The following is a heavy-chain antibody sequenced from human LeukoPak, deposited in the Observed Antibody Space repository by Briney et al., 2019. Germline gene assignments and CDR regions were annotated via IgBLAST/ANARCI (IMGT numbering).Heavy chain of an antibody. CDR2: INHSGST. Sequence: SENLSLTCAVYGGSFSGYYWSWLRQPPGKGLEWIGEINHSGSTNYNPSLKSRVTISVDTSKKQFPLKLSSVTAADTAVYYCARGPRGMAARERKVFDLWGRGTLVTVSS. CDR1: GGSFSGYY. D-gene: IGHD5-24*01. J-gene: IGHJ2*01. V-gene: IGHV4-34*01. CDR3: ARGPRGMAARERKVFDL.